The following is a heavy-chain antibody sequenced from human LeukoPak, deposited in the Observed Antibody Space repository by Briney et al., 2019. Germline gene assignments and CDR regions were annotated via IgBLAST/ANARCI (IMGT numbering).Heavy chain of an antibody. D-gene: IGHD2-21*02. J-gene: IGHJ4*02. CDR3: ARLAKCDGDCYSFDF. V-gene: IGHV4-59*11. CDR1: GDSISGHP. Sequence: SETLSLTCAVSGDSISGHPWSWIRQPPGKGLDYIGYIDSNGDTNYDPSLKTRVTISVDTSTNQFSLNLNSVTAADTAVYYCARLAKCDGDCYSFDFWGQGMLDTVSS. CDR2: IDSNGDT.